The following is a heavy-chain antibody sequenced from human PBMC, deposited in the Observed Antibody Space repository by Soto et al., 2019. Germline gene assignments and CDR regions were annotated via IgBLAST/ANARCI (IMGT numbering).Heavy chain of an antibody. V-gene: IGHV3-30-3*01. CDR1: GFTFSDYA. CDR2: ISFDGNIK. Sequence: QVQLVESGGGVVQPGRSLRLSCAASGFTFSDYAMHWVRHVPGQGLEWVAVISFDGNIKYDADSVKGRFTISRDNSKISLFLQMNSLKGEATAVYSCARAPRRYCTSLSCLGLYGLDVWGQGTTVTVSS. CDR3: ARAPRRYCTSLSCLGLYGLDV. D-gene: IGHD2-8*01. J-gene: IGHJ6*02.